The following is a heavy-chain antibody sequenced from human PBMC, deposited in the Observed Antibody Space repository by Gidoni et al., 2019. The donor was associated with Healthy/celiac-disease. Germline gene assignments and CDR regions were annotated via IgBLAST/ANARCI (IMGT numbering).Heavy chain of an antibody. D-gene: IGHD5-12*01. CDR1: GGSISSYY. Sequence: QVQLQESGPGLVKPSETLSLTCTGCGGSISSYYWSWIRQPPGKGLEWIGYIYYSGSTNYNPSLKSRVTISVDTSKNQFSLKLSSVTAADTAVYYCARERRDGYNLDSHDAFDIWGQGTMVTVSS. J-gene: IGHJ3*02. V-gene: IGHV4-59*01. CDR3: ARERRDGYNLDSHDAFDI. CDR2: IYYSGST.